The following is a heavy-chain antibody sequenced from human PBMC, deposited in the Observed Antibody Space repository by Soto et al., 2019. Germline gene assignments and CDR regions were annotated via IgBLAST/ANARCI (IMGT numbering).Heavy chain of an antibody. Sequence: PSETLSLTCAVSGGSISSSNWWSWVRQPPGKGLEWIGEIYHSGSTNYNPSLKSRVTISVDTSKNQFSLKLSSVTAADTAVYYCATRRDGYKHFDYWGQGTLVTVSS. D-gene: IGHD5-12*01. CDR2: IYHSGST. J-gene: IGHJ4*02. V-gene: IGHV4-4*02. CDR1: GGSISSSNW. CDR3: ATRRDGYKHFDY.